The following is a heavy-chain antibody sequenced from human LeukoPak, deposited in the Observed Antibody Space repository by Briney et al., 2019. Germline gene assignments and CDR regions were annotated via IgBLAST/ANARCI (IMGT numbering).Heavy chain of an antibody. CDR3: ARDGLLAARPIDY. CDR2: ISSGNSYI. J-gene: IGHJ4*02. Sequence: GGSLRLSCAASGFTFSNYGMSWVRQAPGKGLEWVSSISSGNSYIYYAESVKGRFTISRDNAKNSLYLQMNSLRAEDTAVYYCARDGLLAARPIDYWGQGTLVTVSS. V-gene: IGHV3-21*01. D-gene: IGHD6-6*01. CDR1: GFTFSNYG.